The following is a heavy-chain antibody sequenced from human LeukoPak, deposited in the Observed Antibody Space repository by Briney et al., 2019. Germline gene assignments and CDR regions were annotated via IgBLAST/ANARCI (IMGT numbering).Heavy chain of an antibody. J-gene: IGHJ4*02. CDR3: TRFSTASSRPAYY. D-gene: IGHD2-21*01. CDR1: GYSISTGYY. Sequence: PSETLSLTCAVSGYSISTGYYWDWIRQSPGKGLEWIGNIYHSGITHYNPSLQGRVTLSVDTSKNQFSLNLNSVTAADTAVYYCTRFSTASSRPAYYWGQGTLVIVSS. V-gene: IGHV4-38-2*01. CDR2: IYHSGIT.